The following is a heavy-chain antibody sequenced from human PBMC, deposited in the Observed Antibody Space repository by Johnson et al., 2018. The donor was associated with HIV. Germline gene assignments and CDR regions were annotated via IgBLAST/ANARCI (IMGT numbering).Heavy chain of an antibody. D-gene: IGHD5-12*01. CDR2: ITSSGTTI. CDR3: AKVDDLATMIVGDAFDI. Sequence: QVQLVESGGGVVQPGGSLRLSCATSGFTFSDYYMSWIRQAPGKGLEWVSYITSSGTTIYYADSVKGRFTISRDNSKNTLYLQMNSLRAEDTAVYYCAKVDDLATMIVGDAFDIWGQGTMVTVSS. V-gene: IGHV3-11*04. J-gene: IGHJ3*02. CDR1: GFTFSDYY.